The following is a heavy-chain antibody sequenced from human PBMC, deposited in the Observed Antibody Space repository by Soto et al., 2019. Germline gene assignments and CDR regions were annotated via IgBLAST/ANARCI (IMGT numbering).Heavy chain of an antibody. D-gene: IGHD3-10*01. V-gene: IGHV1-69*02. Sequence: GASVKVSCKASGGTFSNYTITWVRQAPGQGLEWMGRIIPILGIANYAQKFQGRVTITADKSTSTAYMELSSLRSEDTAVYYCATITMVRGVIPHFDYWGQGTLVTVSS. CDR2: IIPILGIA. CDR1: GGTFSNYT. CDR3: ATITMVRGVIPHFDY. J-gene: IGHJ4*02.